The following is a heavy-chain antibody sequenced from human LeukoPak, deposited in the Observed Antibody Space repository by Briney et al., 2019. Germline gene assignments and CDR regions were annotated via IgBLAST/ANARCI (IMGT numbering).Heavy chain of an antibody. D-gene: IGHD3-22*01. CDR1: GFNFDDYA. CDR3: AKDSSLDYYDSSGYIDY. V-gene: IGHV3-43D*03. J-gene: IGHJ4*02. CDR2: ISWDGGST. Sequence: AGGPLRLSCAASGFNFDDYAMQWVRQAPGKGLEWVCLISWDGGSTYYADSVKGRFTISRDNSKNSLYLQMNSLRAEDTALYYCAKDSSLDYYDSSGYIDYWGQGTLVTVSS.